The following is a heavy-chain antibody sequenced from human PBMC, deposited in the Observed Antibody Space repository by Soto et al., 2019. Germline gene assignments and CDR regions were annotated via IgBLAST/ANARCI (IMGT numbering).Heavy chain of an antibody. Sequence: QVQLVESGGGVVQPGRSLRLSCAASGFNFHRYAMHWVRQAPGKGLEWVALLSLDGSTESYADSVKGRFTISRDNSKNTLYLQMNSLRPEDTAVYYCARPRFYDPPEYFLDYWGQGTLVTVSS. CDR2: LSLDGSTE. V-gene: IGHV3-30-3*01. CDR3: ARPRFYDPPEYFLDY. J-gene: IGHJ4*02. D-gene: IGHD3-22*01. CDR1: GFNFHRYA.